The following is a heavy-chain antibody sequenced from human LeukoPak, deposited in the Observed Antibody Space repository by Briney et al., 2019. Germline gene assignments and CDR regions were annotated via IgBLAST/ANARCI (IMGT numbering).Heavy chain of an antibody. D-gene: IGHD3-22*01. V-gene: IGHV3-11*04. CDR2: ISSSGSTI. CDR1: GFTFSDYY. J-gene: IGHJ3*02. CDR3: AILRGYYYDSSGYYRHDAFDI. Sequence: TGGSLRLSCAASGFTFSDYYMSWIRQAPGKGLEWVSYISSSGSTIYYADSVKGRFTISRDNAKNSLYLQMNSLRAEDTAVYYCAILRGYYYDSSGYYRHDAFDIWGQGTMVTVSS.